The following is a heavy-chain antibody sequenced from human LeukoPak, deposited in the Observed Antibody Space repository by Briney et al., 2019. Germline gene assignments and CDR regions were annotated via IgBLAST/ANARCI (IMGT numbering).Heavy chain of an antibody. CDR1: GFTFSSYG. CDR2: IRYDGSNK. Sequence: GGSLRLSCAASGFTFSSYGMHWVRQAPGKGLEWVAFIRYDGSNKYYADSVKGRFTISRDNSKNTLYLQMNSLRAEDTAVYYCAKDQNRLVLTGSPGYWGQGTLVTVSS. V-gene: IGHV3-30*02. D-gene: IGHD3-9*01. J-gene: IGHJ4*02. CDR3: AKDQNRLVLTGSPGY.